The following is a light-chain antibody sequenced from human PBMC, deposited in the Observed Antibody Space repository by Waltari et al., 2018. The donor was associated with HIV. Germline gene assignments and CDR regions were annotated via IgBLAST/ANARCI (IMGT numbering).Light chain of an antibody. J-gene: IGLJ3*02. CDR1: SSDVGGYTL. V-gene: IGLV2-23*02. Sequence: QSALTQPASVSGSPGQSITISCTGTSSDVGGYTLVSWYQQHPGKAPKLMIYEVSKRPSGVSNLFSGSKSGNTASLTISGLQAEDEADYYCCSYAGSSTFSWVFGGGTKLTVL. CDR3: CSYAGSSTFSWV. CDR2: EVS.